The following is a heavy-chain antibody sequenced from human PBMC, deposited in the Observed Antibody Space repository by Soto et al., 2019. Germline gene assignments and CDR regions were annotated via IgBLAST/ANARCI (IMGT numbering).Heavy chain of an antibody. CDR2: VRTYAYGETT. Sequence: GGSLRLSCTTSGFTFGDYAMSWFRQTPGKGLEWVGFVRTYAYGETTEYAASVKGRFTVGRDDSRSTAYLHMSSLKTEDTGVYFCSRDCPCGLGYCTNGACFPNDFWGQGTLVTVSS. V-gene: IGHV3-49*03. CDR3: SRDCPCGLGYCTNGACFPNDF. D-gene: IGHD2-8*01. J-gene: IGHJ4*02. CDR1: GFTFGDYA.